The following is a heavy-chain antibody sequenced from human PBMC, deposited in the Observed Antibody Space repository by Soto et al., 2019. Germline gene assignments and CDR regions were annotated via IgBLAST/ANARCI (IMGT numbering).Heavy chain of an antibody. V-gene: IGHV1-2*02. CDR2: YISNSSDT. D-gene: IGHD6-13*01. CDR1: GNPFMGHY. J-gene: IGHJ4*02. CDR3: AAGGSLYAF. Sequence: ASVKVSCKTSGNPFMGHYIHWLRQAPGQGFEWLGYISNSSDTKFSQNFQGRVSMTRDTSITTAYMELRGLQSGDTAVYYCAAGGSLYAFWGQGTLVTVSS.